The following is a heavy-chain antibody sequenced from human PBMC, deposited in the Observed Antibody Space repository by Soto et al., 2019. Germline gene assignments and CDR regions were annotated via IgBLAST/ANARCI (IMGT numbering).Heavy chain of an antibody. CDR3: YLPVIGA. CDR1: GLALNDAW. D-gene: IGHD3-3*01. CDR2: IKSKSDGGTV. J-gene: IGHJ4*02. Sequence: EVQLVGSGGGSVKPGESLRLSCAASGLALNDAWVSWVRQAPGRGLEWVGRIKSKSDGGTVDYATPVKGRFIISRDESTNILYLQMNSLKTEDTAIYYCYLPVIGAGGQGTLVTVSS. V-gene: IGHV3-15*01.